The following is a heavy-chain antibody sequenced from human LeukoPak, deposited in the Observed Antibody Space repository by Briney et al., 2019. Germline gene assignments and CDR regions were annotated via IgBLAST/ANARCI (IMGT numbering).Heavy chain of an antibody. V-gene: IGHV3-53*01. CDR1: GFTVSSNN. CDR2: IYSDGTT. D-gene: IGHD3-10*01. J-gene: IGHJ4*02. CDR3: VRGLGYGSGPVDY. Sequence: PGGCLRLSCAASGFTVSSNNMTWVRLAPGKGLEWVSVIYSDGTTYYADSVKGRFTVSRDNSKNTVYLQMKSLRVEDTAVYHCVRGLGYGSGPVDYWGQGTLVTVSS.